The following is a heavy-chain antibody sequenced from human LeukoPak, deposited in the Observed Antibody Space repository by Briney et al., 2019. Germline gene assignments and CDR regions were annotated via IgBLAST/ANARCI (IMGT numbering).Heavy chain of an antibody. CDR2: VFTSGST. D-gene: IGHD3-22*01. CDR1: GGSISSGISY. CDR3: ARGGAYNSSGSFDY. J-gene: IGHJ4*02. V-gene: IGHV4-61*02. Sequence: SETLSLTCTVSGGSISSGISYWSWIRQPAGKGLEWIGRVFTSGSTNYNPSLKSRVTISVDPSKNQFSLKLSSVTAADTAVYYCARGGAYNSSGSFDYWGQGTLVTVSS.